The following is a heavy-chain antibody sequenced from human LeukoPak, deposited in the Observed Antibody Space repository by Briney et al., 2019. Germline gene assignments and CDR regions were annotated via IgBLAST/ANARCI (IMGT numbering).Heavy chain of an antibody. J-gene: IGHJ4*02. CDR1: GFTFSTYR. D-gene: IGHD1-26*01. V-gene: IGHV3-48*02. CDR2: ISSGSNTI. CDR3: ARGSYYAPYYFDY. Sequence: GGSLRLSCAASGFTFSTYRMNWVRQAQGKGLEWLSYISSGSNTIFYADSVKGRFTISRDNAKNSLFLQVNSLRDEDTAVYYCARGSYYAPYYFDYWGQGTLVTVSS.